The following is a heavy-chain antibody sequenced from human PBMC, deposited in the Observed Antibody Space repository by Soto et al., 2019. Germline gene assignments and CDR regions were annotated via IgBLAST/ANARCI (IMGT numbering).Heavy chain of an antibody. Sequence: QVQLVESGGGVVQPGRSLRLSCAASGFTFSSYAMHWVRQAPGKGLEWVAVIAYDGRNKDYADSVKGRFTISRDNSKNALYLQMNSLRIEDTAVYYCASELERGFDYWGQGTLVTVSS. J-gene: IGHJ4*02. CDR1: GFTFSSYA. CDR3: ASELERGFDY. CDR2: IAYDGRNK. D-gene: IGHD1-1*01. V-gene: IGHV3-30*04.